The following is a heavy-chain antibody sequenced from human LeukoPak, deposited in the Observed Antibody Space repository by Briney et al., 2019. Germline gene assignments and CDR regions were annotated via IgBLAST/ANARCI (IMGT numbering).Heavy chain of an antibody. J-gene: IGHJ4*02. Sequence: PGGSLRLSCAASGFTFSSYAMHWVRQAPGKGLEWVAVISYDRSNKYYADSVKGRFTISRDNSKNTLYLQMNSLRAEDTAVYYCARGRFYDILTGYNDYWGQGTLVTASS. V-gene: IGHV3-30*04. CDR1: GFTFSSYA. CDR3: ARGRFYDILTGYNDY. D-gene: IGHD3-9*01. CDR2: ISYDRSNK.